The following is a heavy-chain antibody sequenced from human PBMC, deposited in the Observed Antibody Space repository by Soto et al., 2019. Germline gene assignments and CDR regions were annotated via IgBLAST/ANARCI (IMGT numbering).Heavy chain of an antibody. CDR2: ISTAGDT. V-gene: IGHV3-13*01. J-gene: IGHJ6*02. CDR3: ARGGDRFDGMDV. Sequence: EVQLVESGGGLVQPGGSLRLSCAASGFGFNGYDMHWVRQAPGKNLEWVAAISTAGDTYYLGYVKGRFTISREDAKNSLSLQMNSLRVGDTAVYYCARGGDRFDGMDVWGQGTTVTVSS. D-gene: IGHD3-16*01. CDR1: GFGFNGYD.